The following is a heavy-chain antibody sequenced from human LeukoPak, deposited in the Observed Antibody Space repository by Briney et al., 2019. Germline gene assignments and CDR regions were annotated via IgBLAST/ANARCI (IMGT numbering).Heavy chain of an antibody. CDR3: ARDRLSSSSGWYTYHYYYGMDV. Sequence: ASVKVSCKASGYTFTSYYMHWVRQAPGQGLEWMGIINPSGGSTSYAQKFQGRVTMTRDTSTSTVYMELSSLRSEDTAVYYCARDRLSSSSGWYTYHYYYGMDVWGQGTTVTVSS. V-gene: IGHV1-46*01. D-gene: IGHD6-19*01. J-gene: IGHJ6*02. CDR1: GYTFTSYY. CDR2: INPSGGST.